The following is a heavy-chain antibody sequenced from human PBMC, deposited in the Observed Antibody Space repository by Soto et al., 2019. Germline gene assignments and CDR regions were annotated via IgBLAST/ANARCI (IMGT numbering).Heavy chain of an antibody. CDR2: ISGSGGST. CDR1: GFTFSSYA. J-gene: IGHJ6*02. D-gene: IGHD2-21*01. Sequence: GGSLRLSCAASGFTFSSYAMSWVRQAPGKGLEWVSAISGSGGSTYYADSVKGRFTISRDNSKNTLYLQMNSLRAEDTAVYYCAKRIPVFCVAQLVDDMDIWGQGTTVTVSS. V-gene: IGHV3-23*01. CDR3: AKRIPVFCVAQLVDDMDI.